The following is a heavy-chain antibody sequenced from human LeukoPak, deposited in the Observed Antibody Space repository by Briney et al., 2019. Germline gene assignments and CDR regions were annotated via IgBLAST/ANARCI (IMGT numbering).Heavy chain of an antibody. V-gene: IGHV3-23*01. J-gene: IGHJ5*02. CDR2: ISGSGGST. CDR3: ARESTPLRGAFDP. Sequence: GGSLRLSCAASGFTFSKYIMSWVRQAPGKGLFWVSVISGSGGSTYYADSVKGRFAISRDNSKNTLYLQMNNLRAEDTAVYYCARESTPLRGAFDPWGPGTLVTVSS. D-gene: IGHD5-24*01. CDR1: GFTFSKYI.